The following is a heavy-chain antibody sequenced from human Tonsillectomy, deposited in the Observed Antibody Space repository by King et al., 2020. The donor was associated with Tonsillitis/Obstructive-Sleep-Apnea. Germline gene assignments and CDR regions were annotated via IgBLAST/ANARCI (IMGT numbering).Heavy chain of an antibody. CDR3: ARARPHIYGSGSYYRHHFDY. J-gene: IGHJ4*02. Sequence: VQLQQWGAGLLKPSETLSLTCAVYGGSFSGYYWSWIRQPPGKGLEWIGEINHSGSTNYNPSLKSRVTISVDTSKNQFSLKLSSVTAADTAVYYCARARPHIYGSGSYYRHHFDYWGQGTLVTVSS. CDR1: GGSFSGYY. V-gene: IGHV4-34*01. CDR2: INHSGST. D-gene: IGHD3-10*01.